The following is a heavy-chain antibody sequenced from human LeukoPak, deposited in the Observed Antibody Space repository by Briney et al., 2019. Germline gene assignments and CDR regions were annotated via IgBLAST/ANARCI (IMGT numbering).Heavy chain of an antibody. CDR2: ISSSSTYI. Sequence: GGSLRLSCAASGFTFSGYSVNWVRQAPGKGLEWVSSISSSSTYIYYADSVKGRFIISRDNAKNSVYLQMSSLRVEDTAVYYCARLQGGTSGVCYDYWGQGTLVTVSS. CDR1: GFTFSGYS. J-gene: IGHJ4*02. CDR3: ARLQGGTSGVCYDY. V-gene: IGHV3-21*01. D-gene: IGHD2-8*01.